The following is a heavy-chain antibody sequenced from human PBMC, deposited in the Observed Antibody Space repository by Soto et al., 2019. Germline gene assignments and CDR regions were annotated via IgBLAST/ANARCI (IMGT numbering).Heavy chain of an antibody. CDR3: AREAAPHSRGWQY. D-gene: IGHD6-19*01. CDR1: GDTYSSYE. J-gene: IGHJ4*02. CDR2: IVPVYGTA. V-gene: IGHV1-69*12. Sequence: QVQLVQSGAEVKKPGSSVKVSCKASGDTYSSYEINWVRQAPGLGLEGMGGIVPVYGTANYAPKFQGRVTLIADVATGTTYMELSSRRSEDTAVYFCAREAAPHSRGWQYWGQGTLVTVSS.